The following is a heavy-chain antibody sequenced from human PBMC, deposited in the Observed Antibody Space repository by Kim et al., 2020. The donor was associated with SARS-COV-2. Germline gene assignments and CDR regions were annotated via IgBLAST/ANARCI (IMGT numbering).Heavy chain of an antibody. V-gene: IGHV3-72*01. CDR1: RFSLSDPY. CDR2: SGNKASSHAT. Sequence: GGSLRLSCVTSRFSLSDPYIDWVRQGPGKGLEWVGRSGNKASSHATEYAASVRDRFIISRDDSRNSLYLQMNSLKTADTAVYFCCRGYSGGPIYAFDIWGQGTGVTVSS. D-gene: IGHD6-19*01. J-gene: IGHJ3*02. CDR3: CRGYSGGPIYAFDI.